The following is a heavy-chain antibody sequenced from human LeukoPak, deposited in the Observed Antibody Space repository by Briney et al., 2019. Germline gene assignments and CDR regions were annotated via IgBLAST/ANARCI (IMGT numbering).Heavy chain of an antibody. Sequence: SETLSLTCTVSGGSISSYYWSWIRQPPGKGLEWIGYIYYSGSTNYNPSLKSRVTISADTSKNQFSLKLSSVTAADTAVYYCARLRGWVYSYGLDYWGQGTLVTVSS. V-gene: IGHV4-59*08. D-gene: IGHD5-18*01. CDR2: IYYSGST. CDR3: ARLRGWVYSYGLDY. CDR1: GGSISSYY. J-gene: IGHJ4*02.